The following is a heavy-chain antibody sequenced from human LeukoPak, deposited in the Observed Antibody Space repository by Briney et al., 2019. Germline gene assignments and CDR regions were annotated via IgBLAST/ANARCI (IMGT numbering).Heavy chain of an antibody. J-gene: IGHJ4*02. Sequence: PGGSLRLSCAASGFTFSNAWMTWVRQAPGKGLEWVAAIWYDGSIQYYADSVKGRFTISRDNSKNTLYLQMDSLRAEDTAVYYCARAGYCSGGSCYGSDYWGQGTLVSVSS. V-gene: IGHV3-33*08. CDR2: IWYDGSIQ. D-gene: IGHD2-15*01. CDR3: ARAGYCSGGSCYGSDY. CDR1: GFTFSNAW.